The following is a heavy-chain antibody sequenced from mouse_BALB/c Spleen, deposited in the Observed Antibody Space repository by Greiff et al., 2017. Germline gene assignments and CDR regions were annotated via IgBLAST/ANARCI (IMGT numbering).Heavy chain of an antibody. V-gene: IGHV3-6*02. CDR3: AREDRYGFAY. D-gene: IGHD2-14*01. J-gene: IGHJ3*01. CDR1: GYSITSGYY. Sequence: EVKVEESGPGLVKPSQSLSLTCSVTGYSITSGYYWNWIRQFPGNKLEWMGYISYDGSNNYNPSLKNRISITRDTSKNQFFLKLNSVTTEDTATYYCAREDRYGFAYWGQGTLVTVSA. CDR2: ISYDGSN.